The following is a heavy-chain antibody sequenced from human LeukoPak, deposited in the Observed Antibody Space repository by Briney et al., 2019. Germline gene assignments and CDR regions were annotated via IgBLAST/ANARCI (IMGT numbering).Heavy chain of an antibody. D-gene: IGHD2-2*01. CDR2: IYTSGST. Sequence: SETLSLTCTVSGSISSYYWSWIRQPPGKGLEWIGYIYTSGSTNYNPSLKSRVTISVDPSKNQFSLDLSSVTAADTAVYYCARQKCTSTSCLTKNAFDIWGQGTVVTVSS. CDR3: ARQKCTSTSCLTKNAFDI. CDR1: GSISSYY. J-gene: IGHJ3*02. V-gene: IGHV4-4*09.